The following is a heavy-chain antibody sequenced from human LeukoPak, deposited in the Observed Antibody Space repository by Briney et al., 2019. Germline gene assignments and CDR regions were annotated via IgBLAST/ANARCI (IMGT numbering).Heavy chain of an antibody. J-gene: IGHJ3*02. V-gene: IGHV4-34*01. CDR2: INHSGST. CDR3: ARSWYSSSWYRNPAFDI. Sequence: SETLSLTCAVSGGSISSGGYSWSWIRQPPGKGLEWIGEINHSGSTNYNPSLKSRVTISVDTSKNQFSLKLSSVTAADTAVYYCARSWYSSSWYRNPAFDIWGQGTMVTVSS. D-gene: IGHD6-13*01. CDR1: GGSISSGGYS.